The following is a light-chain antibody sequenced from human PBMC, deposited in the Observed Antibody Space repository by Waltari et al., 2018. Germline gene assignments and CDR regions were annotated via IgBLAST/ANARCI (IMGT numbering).Light chain of an antibody. CDR3: QHYHNRPYT. J-gene: IGKJ2*01. V-gene: IGKV1-33*01. CDR2: DAS. Sequence: IKMTQSPSSLSAAVADRVTIPCQANRAITTSLSWFQQRPGKAPPLLIYDASTLQPGIPSRFSGSGSGTTFSFTITSLQPEDSATYYCQHYHNRPYTFGRGTKLQI. CDR1: RAITTS.